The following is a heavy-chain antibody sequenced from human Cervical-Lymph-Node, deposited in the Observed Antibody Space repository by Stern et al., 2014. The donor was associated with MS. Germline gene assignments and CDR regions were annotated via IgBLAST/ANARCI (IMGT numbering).Heavy chain of an antibody. CDR2: IYIDDTT. CDR3: ARVDSHGYFDY. Sequence: EVQLVQSGGGLIQRGGSLRLSCAASGFTGSRNYMSWVRQAPGKGLEWVSVIYIDDTTYYADSVKGRFSMSRDSSKNTLYLQMNSLRADDTAVYYCARVDSHGYFDYWGQGTLVTVSS. V-gene: IGHV3-53*01. D-gene: IGHD5-18*01. CDR1: GFTGSRNY. J-gene: IGHJ4*02.